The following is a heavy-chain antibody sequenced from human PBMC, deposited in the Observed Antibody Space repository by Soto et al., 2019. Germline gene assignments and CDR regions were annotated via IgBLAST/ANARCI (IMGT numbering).Heavy chain of an antibody. V-gene: IGHV1-18*01. J-gene: IGHJ6*02. CDR1: GYTFTSYG. CDR2: ISAYNGNT. CDR3: ARDLDTAMVAYYYYGMDV. Sequence: ASVKVSCKASGYTFTSYGISWVRQAPGQGLEWMGWISAYNGNTNYAQKLQGRVTMTTDTSTSTAYMELRSLRSDDTAVYYCARDLDTAMVAYYYYGMDVWGQGTTVTV. D-gene: IGHD5-18*01.